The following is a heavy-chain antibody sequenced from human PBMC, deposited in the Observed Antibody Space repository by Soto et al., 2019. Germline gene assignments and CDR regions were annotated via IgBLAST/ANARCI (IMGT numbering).Heavy chain of an antibody. V-gene: IGHV4-61*08. CDR3: ARVESVGGSGNDAFNI. D-gene: IGHD1-26*01. CDR1: GGSIISGGYY. CDR2: IYYSGST. Sequence: SETLSLTCTVSGGSIISGGYYWIWIRQPPGKGLEWIGYIYYSGSTDYNPSLKSRVSISVDTSKSQFSLKLSSVTAADTAVYYCARVESVGGSGNDAFNIWGQGTMVTVS. J-gene: IGHJ3*02.